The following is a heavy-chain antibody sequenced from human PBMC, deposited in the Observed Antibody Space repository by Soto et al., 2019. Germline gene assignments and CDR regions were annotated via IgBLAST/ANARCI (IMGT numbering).Heavy chain of an antibody. CDR1: GFTFSSYG. D-gene: IGHD3-16*01. V-gene: IGHV3-30*18. J-gene: IGHJ3*02. CDR2: ISYDGSNK. CDR3: AEDRLGWGEDAFDI. Sequence: QVQLVESGGGVVQPGRSLRLSCAASGFTFSSYGMHWVRQAPGKGLEWVAVISYDGSNKYYADSVKGRFTISRDNSKNTLYLQMNSLRAEDTAVYYCAEDRLGWGEDAFDIWGQGTMVTVSS.